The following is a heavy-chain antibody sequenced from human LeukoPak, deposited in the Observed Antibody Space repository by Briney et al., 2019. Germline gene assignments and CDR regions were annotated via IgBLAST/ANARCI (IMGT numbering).Heavy chain of an antibody. CDR3: ARMYYYGSGSYRRFDP. Sequence: PSETLSLTCTVSGGSISSYYWSWIRQPPGKGLEWIGYIYNSGSTNYNPSLKSRVTISVDTSKNQFSLKLSSVTAADTAVYYCARMYYYGSGSYRRFDPWGQGTLVTVSS. D-gene: IGHD3-10*01. V-gene: IGHV4-59*01. CDR2: IYNSGST. J-gene: IGHJ5*02. CDR1: GGSISSYY.